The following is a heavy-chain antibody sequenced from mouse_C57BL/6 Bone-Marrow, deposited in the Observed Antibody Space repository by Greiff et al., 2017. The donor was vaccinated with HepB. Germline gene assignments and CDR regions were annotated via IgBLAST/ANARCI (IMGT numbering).Heavy chain of an antibody. CDR2: ISSGGSYT. V-gene: IGHV5-6*01. J-gene: IGHJ3*01. CDR1: GFTFSSYG. CDR3: ARGITRGFAY. Sequence: EVQLVESGGDLVKPGGSLKLSCAASGFTFSSYGMSWVRQTPDKGLEWVATISSGGSYTYYPDSVKGRFTLSTDNATNTLYLQMSSLKSEDTAMYDCARGITRGFAYWGQGTLVTVSA. D-gene: IGHD1-1*01.